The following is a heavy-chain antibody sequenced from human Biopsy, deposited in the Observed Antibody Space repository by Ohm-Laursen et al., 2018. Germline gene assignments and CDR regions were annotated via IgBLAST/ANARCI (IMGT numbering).Heavy chain of an antibody. D-gene: IGHD2/OR15-2a*01. CDR2: ISYDGSKT. Sequence: SLRLSCAASGFTFSNSGMHWVRQAPGKGLEWVAAISYDGSKTDYGDSVKGRLNISRDNAKNTLDLQMSSLRVEDTAVYFCAKDKGTFNFYYYGMDVWGQGTTVTVSS. J-gene: IGHJ6*02. CDR3: AKDKGTFNFYYYGMDV. V-gene: IGHV3-30*18. CDR1: GFTFSNSG.